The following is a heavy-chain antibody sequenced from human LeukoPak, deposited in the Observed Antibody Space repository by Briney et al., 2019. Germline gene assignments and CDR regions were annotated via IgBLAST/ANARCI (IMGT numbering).Heavy chain of an antibody. CDR2: IYPGDSDT. D-gene: IGHD2-15*01. J-gene: IGHJ6*02. CDR1: GYSFTSYW. V-gene: IGHV5-51*01. CDR3: ARYCSGGSCYGDYGMDV. Sequence: GESLKISCKGSGYSFTSYWIGWVRQMPGKGLEWMGIIYPGDSDTRYSPSFQGQVTISADKSISTAYLQWSSLKASDTAMYYCARYCSGGSCYGDYGMDVWAKGPRSPSP.